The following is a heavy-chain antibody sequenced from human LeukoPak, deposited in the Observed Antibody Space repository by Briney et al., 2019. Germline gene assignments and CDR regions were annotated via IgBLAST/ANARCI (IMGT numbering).Heavy chain of an antibody. CDR1: DGSISSSSYY. D-gene: IGHD3-10*01. CDR2: IYYSGST. CDR3: ARLLRGFTDY. V-gene: IGHV4-39*01. Sequence: PSETLSLTCTVSDGSISSSSYYWGWIRQPPGKGLEWIGNIYYSGSTYYNPSLKSRVTISVDTSKNQFSLKLSSVTAADTAVYYCARLLRGFTDYWGQGTLVTVSS. J-gene: IGHJ4*02.